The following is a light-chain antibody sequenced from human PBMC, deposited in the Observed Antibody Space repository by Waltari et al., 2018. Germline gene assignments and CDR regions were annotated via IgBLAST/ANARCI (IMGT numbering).Light chain of an antibody. V-gene: IGKV3-20*01. CDR3: QKYGTLPAT. CDR1: QSISRY. CDR2: EAS. J-gene: IGKJ1*01. Sequence: EIMLTQSPGTLSLSPGERATLSCRASQSISRYLACYQQKPGQAPRLLIYEASSRSTGIPDRFSGSGSGTDFSLTISRLEPEDFAVYYCQKYGTLPATFGQGTKVEIK.